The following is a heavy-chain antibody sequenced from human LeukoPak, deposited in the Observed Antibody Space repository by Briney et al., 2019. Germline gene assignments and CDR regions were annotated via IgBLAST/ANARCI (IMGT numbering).Heavy chain of an antibody. CDR2: IKQDGSEK. CDR3: ARPIGGSGWYWSHQPWYFDL. CDR1: GFTFSSYW. D-gene: IGHD6-19*01. V-gene: IGHV3-7*01. Sequence: GGSLRLSCAASGFTFSSYWMSWVRQAPGKGLEWVANIKQDGSEKYYVDSVKGRFTISRDNAKNSLYLQMNSLRAEDTAVYYCARPIGGSGWYWSHQPWYFDLWGRGTLVTVSS. J-gene: IGHJ2*01.